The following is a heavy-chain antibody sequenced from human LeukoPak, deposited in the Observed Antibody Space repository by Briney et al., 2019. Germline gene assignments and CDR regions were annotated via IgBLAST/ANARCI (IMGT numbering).Heavy chain of an antibody. CDR1: GFIFSSYA. CDR2: ISGSGTST. Sequence: PGGSLRLSCAASGFIFSSYAMSWVRQAPGKGLEWVSAISGSGTSTYYADSVKGRFTISRDNPKNTLYLQMNSLRAEDTAVYYCAEAVAGTAGFDYWGQGTLVTVSS. D-gene: IGHD6-13*01. CDR3: AEAVAGTAGFDY. V-gene: IGHV3-23*01. J-gene: IGHJ4*02.